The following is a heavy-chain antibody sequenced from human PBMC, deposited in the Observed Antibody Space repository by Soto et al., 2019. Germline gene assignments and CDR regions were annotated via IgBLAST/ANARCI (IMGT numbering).Heavy chain of an antibody. V-gene: IGHV1-18*01. Sequence: ASVKVSCKASSYTFSNSGISWVRQAPGQGLEWLGWINSDNGNTNYAQHLQGRVTLTTDTSTSTAYMDLRSPRSDDTAVYYCACARVTMARELTTMHSNILDVWGPGTTVTVSS. CDR3: ACARVTMARELTTMHSNILDV. D-gene: IGHD3-10*01. CDR1: SYTFSNSG. CDR2: INSDNGNT. J-gene: IGHJ6*02.